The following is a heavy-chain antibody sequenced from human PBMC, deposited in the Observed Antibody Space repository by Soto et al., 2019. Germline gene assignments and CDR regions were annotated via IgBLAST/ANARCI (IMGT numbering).Heavy chain of an antibody. CDR3: ARDPIAARLFDY. V-gene: IGHV3-30-3*01. J-gene: IGHJ4*02. Sequence: PGGSLRLSCAASGFTFGSYAMHWVRQAPGRGLEWVAVISYDGSNKYYADSVKGRFTISRDNSKNTLYLQMNSLRAEDTAVYYCARDPIAARLFDYWGQGTLVTVSS. CDR2: ISYDGSNK. D-gene: IGHD6-6*01. CDR1: GFTFGSYA.